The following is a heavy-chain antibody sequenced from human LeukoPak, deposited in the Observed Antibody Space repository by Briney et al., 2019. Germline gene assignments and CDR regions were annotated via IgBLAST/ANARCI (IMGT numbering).Heavy chain of an antibody. CDR3: ARGRQDVNMILVVMAGVSYYLDV. CDR2: MSPSGSS. Sequence: PSETLSLTCAVYGGSFSDYYWTWIRQTPGKGLEWIGEMSPSGSSNYNPSLKSRVTISVDTSKNQFSLKLRSVTAADTAVCYCARGRQDVNMILVVMAGVSYYLDVWSKGTTVTVS. V-gene: IGHV4-34*01. J-gene: IGHJ6*03. D-gene: IGHD3-22*01. CDR1: GGSFSDYY.